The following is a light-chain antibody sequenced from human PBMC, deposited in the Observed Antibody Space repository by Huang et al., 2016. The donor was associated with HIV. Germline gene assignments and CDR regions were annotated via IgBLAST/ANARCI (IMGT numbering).Light chain of an antibody. J-gene: IGKJ1*01. V-gene: IGKV1-27*01. CDR1: QGIRNY. CDR3: QKYNTAPPT. Sequence: DIQMTQSPSSLSASVGDRITITCRATQGIRNYLAWYQQKPGKVPKLLIHAASTLQSGVPSRFSGSGSGTDFTLTIISLQPEDVATYYCQKYNTAPPTFGQGTKVEIK. CDR2: AAS.